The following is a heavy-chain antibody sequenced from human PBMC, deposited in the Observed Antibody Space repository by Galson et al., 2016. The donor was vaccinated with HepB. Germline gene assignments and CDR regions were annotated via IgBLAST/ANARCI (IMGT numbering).Heavy chain of an antibody. CDR3: AYVYGGYVRRKHFEY. CDR2: IYWDDEK. J-gene: IGHJ4*02. CDR1: GFSLNTRGVG. Sequence: PALVKPTQTLTLTCTFSGFSLNTRGVGVGWIRQPPGRALEWLALIYWDDEKRYSPSLRARLTITTDTSKNQVVLTMTNMDPVDTATYFCAYVYGGYVRRKHFEYWGQGTLVTVSS. V-gene: IGHV2-5*02. D-gene: IGHD4-17*01.